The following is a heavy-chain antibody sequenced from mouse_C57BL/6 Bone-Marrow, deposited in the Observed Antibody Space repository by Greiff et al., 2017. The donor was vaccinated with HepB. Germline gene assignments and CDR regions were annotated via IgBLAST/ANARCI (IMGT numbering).Heavy chain of an antibody. D-gene: IGHD1-1*01. CDR2: IDPENGDT. V-gene: IGHV14-4*01. Sequence: VQLQQSGAELVRPGASVKLSCTASGFNIKDDYMHWVKQRPEQGLEWIGWIDPENGDTEYASKFQGKATITADTYSNTAYLQLSSRTSEDTAVYYCTTGLLYYAMDYWGQGTSVTVSS. J-gene: IGHJ4*01. CDR1: GFNIKDDY. CDR3: TTGLLYYAMDY.